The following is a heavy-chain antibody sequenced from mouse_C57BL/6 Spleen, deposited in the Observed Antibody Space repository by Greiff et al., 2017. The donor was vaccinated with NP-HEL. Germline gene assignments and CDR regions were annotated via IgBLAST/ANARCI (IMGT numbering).Heavy chain of an antibody. CDR2: IWSGGST. CDR1: GFSLTSYG. D-gene: IGHD1-1*01. J-gene: IGHJ4*01. V-gene: IGHV2-4*01. Sequence: QVQLQQSGPGLVQPSQSLSIPCTVSGFSLTSYGVHWVRQPPGKGLEWLGVIWSGGSTDYNAAFISRLSISKDNSKSQVFFKMNSLQADDTAIYYCAKGLYYYDYYAMDYWGQGTSVTVSS. CDR3: AKGLYYYDYYAMDY.